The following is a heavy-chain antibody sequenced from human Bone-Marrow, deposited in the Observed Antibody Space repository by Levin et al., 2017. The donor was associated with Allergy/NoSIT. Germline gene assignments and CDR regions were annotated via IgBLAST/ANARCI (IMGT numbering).Heavy chain of an antibody. D-gene: IGHD1-14*01. J-gene: IGHJ4*02. V-gene: IGHV3-74*01. CDR2: ISPDGRST. Sequence: GWSLRLSCEASGFTFSGHWMHWVRQAPGKGLVWVSHISPDGRSTSYADSVKGRFTMSRDNAKKTLYLQVNSLRAEDTAVYYCARGGSSYNIDYWGQGILVTVSS. CDR3: ARGGSSYNIDY. CDR1: GFTFSGHW.